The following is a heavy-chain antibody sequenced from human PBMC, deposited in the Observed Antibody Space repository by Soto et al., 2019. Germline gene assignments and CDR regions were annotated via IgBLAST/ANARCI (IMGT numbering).Heavy chain of an antibody. CDR1: GFTFSSYG. CDR3: ASLRGGPPGYYSDWYFDL. Sequence: QVQLVESGGGVVQPGRSLRLSCAASGFTFSSYGMHWVRQAPGKGLEWVAVISYDGSNKYYADSVKGRFTISRDNSKNTLYLQMNRLRAEDTAVYYCASLRGGPPGYYSDWYFDLWGRGTLVTVSS. J-gene: IGHJ2*01. CDR2: ISYDGSNK. V-gene: IGHV3-30*03. D-gene: IGHD3-22*01.